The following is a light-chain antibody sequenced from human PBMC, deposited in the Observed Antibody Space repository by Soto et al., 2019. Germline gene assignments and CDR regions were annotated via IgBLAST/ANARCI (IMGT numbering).Light chain of an antibody. J-gene: IGKJ1*01. CDR2: DAS. Sequence: EIVLTQSPGTLSLSPGERGTLSCRASQTVSSNFLAWYQQKPGQAPRLLIFDASTRATGTPDRFTGSGSGTDFTLTISRLEPEDFAVYYCQFYGDPSKTFGQGTKVDIK. V-gene: IGKV3-20*01. CDR1: QTVSSNF. CDR3: QFYGDPSKT.